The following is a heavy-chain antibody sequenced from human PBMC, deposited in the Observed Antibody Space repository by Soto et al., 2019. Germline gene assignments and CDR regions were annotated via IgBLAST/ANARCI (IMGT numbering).Heavy chain of an antibody. CDR3: AKDSRQDIVVVPGSPNYYYMDV. CDR1: GFTFDDYA. D-gene: IGHD2-2*01. V-gene: IGHV3-9*01. CDR2: ISWNSGSI. Sequence: GGSLRLSCAASGFTFDDYAMHWVRQAPGKGLEWVSGISWNSGSIGYADSVKGRFTISRDNAKNSLYLQMNSLRAEDTALYYCAKDSRQDIVVVPGSPNYYYMDVWGKGTTVTVSS. J-gene: IGHJ6*03.